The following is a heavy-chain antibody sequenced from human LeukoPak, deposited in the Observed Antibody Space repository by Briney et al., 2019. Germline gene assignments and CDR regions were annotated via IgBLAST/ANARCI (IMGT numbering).Heavy chain of an antibody. D-gene: IGHD6-6*01. CDR2: IYYSGST. V-gene: IGHV4-61*01. CDR1: GGSVSSGTYY. CDR3: ARALGYSSSSEFYWFDP. J-gene: IGHJ5*02. Sequence: PSETLSLTCTVSGGSVSSGTYYWSWIRQPPGKGLEWIGYIYYSGSTNYNPSLKSRVTVSVDTSKNQCSLKLSSVTTADTAVYYCARALGYSSSSEFYWFDPWGQGTLVTVSS.